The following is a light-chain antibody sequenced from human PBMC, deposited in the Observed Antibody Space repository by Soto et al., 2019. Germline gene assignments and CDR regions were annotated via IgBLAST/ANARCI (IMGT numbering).Light chain of an antibody. Sequence: QSALTQPPSASATPGQGVTISCSGSGSNIGSTYVDWYQQLPGAAPKLLIYRNNQRPSGVPDRFSGSKSGTSASLAISGLRSEDEADYYCAAWDDSLNAVVFGGGTQLTVL. CDR2: RNN. J-gene: IGLJ3*02. CDR1: GSNIGSTY. V-gene: IGLV1-47*01. CDR3: AAWDDSLNAVV.